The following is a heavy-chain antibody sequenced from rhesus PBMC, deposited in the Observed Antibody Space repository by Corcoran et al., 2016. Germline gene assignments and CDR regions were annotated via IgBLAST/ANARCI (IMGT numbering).Heavy chain of an antibody. CDR1: GGSISSSNW. V-gene: IGHV4S12*01. Sequence: QVQLQESGPGLVKPSETLSLTCAVSGGSISSSNWWSWNRLPPGKGLEWIGGIYSNSESTNYNPSLKSRVTISKDTSKNQFSLKLSSVTAVDTAVYYCARAADYGYSYFDYWGQGVLVTVSS. CDR3: ARAADYGYSYFDY. J-gene: IGHJ4*01. CDR2: IYSNSEST. D-gene: IGHD3-9*01.